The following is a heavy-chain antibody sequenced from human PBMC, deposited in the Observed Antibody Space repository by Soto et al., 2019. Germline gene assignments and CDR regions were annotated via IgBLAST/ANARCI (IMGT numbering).Heavy chain of an antibody. J-gene: IGHJ6*02. CDR1: GFMFSSFA. CDR2: TRSNGEHT. D-gene: IGHD2-2*01. V-gene: IGHV3-23*01. Sequence: EVQILESGGGMVQPGGSLRLSCAGSGFMFSSFAMPWVRQAPVKGLEWVSTTRSNGEHTYYAYYVQGRFTVSRDNSKNTLFLEMSSLRAYDSSIYYCAKDSKRVSVSAARVYGMDGWGQGTTVTVSS. CDR3: AKDSKRVSVSAARVYGMDG.